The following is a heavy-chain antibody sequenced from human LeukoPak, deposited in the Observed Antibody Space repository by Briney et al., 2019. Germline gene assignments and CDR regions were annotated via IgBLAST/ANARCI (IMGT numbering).Heavy chain of an antibody. J-gene: IGHJ4*02. CDR1: GFTFSSYG. D-gene: IGHD5-18*01. Sequence: WGSLKLSCAASGFTFSSYGMHWVRQAPGKGLEWVAFIRYDGSNKYYADSVKGRFTISRDNSKNTLYLQVNSLRAEDTAVYYCAKIGARYGYDCWGQGRLVTAS. CDR2: IRYDGSNK. V-gene: IGHV3-30*02. CDR3: AKIGARYGYDC.